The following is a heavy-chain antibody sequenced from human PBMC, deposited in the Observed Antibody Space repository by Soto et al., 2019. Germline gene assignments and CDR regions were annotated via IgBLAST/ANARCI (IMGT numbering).Heavy chain of an antibody. J-gene: IGHJ4*02. CDR1: GFIFSDYY. V-gene: IGHV3-11*05. D-gene: IGHD6-19*01. Sequence: QVQLVESGGGLVKPGGSLRLSCAASGFIFSDYYMSWIRQAPGKGLEWVSYISSGSSHTKYADSMKGRFTISRDNTKNSLYLQMNSLRAEDTAVYYCARGWQWLQYYFDYWGQGNLVTVSS. CDR2: ISSGSSHT. CDR3: ARGWQWLQYYFDY.